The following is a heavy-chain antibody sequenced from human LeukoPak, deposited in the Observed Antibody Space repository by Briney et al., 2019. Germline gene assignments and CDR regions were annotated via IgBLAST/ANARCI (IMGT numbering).Heavy chain of an antibody. J-gene: IGHJ4*02. V-gene: IGHV1-69*06. D-gene: IGHD1-26*01. CDR2: IIPIFGTA. Sequence: HGASVKVSCKASGGTFSSYAISWVRLAPGQGPEWMGGIIPIFGTANYAQKFQGRVTVTADKSTSTAYMELSSLRSEDTAVYYCAREGDSGSYGGSGGVFDYWGQGTLVTVSS. CDR3: AREGDSGSYGGSGGVFDY. CDR1: GGTFSSYA.